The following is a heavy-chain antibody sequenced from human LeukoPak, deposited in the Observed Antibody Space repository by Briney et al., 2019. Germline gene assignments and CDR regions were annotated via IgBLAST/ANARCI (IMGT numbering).Heavy chain of an antibody. CDR1: GFTFSSSW. CDR3: ARAGNYYFDL. CDR2: MNADGRTI. J-gene: IGHJ2*01. Sequence: GGSLRLSCAASGFTFSSSWMHWVRQGPGKGPVWVARMNADGRTINYADSVKGRFTISRDNAKNTPYLQMNSLRTEDAAVYYCARAGNYYFDLWGRGTQVTVSS. D-gene: IGHD1-7*01. V-gene: IGHV3-74*01.